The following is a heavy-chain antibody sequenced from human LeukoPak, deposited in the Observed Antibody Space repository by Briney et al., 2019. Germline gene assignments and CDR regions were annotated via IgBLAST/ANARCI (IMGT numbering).Heavy chain of an antibody. CDR3: ARDYSGSYSDFDY. J-gene: IGHJ4*02. Sequence: GGSLRLSCAASGFTFNNYAMSWVRQAPGKGLEWVSAISGSGGSTYYADSVKGRFTISRDNSKNTLYLQMNSLRAEDTAVYYCARDYSGSYSDFDYWGQGTLVTVSS. D-gene: IGHD1-26*01. CDR1: GFTFNNYA. CDR2: ISGSGGST. V-gene: IGHV3-23*01.